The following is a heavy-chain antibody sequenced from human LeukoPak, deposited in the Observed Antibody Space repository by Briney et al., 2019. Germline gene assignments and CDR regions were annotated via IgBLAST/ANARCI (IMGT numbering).Heavy chain of an antibody. Sequence: PGGSLRLSCAASGFTFSIYAMSWVRQAPGKGLEWVPSISGSGGGTYYTDSVQGRFTMSRDNSKNTLSLQMNSLRADDTALYYCAKDKLGAGGQSDYWGQGTLVTVSS. J-gene: IGHJ4*02. CDR1: GFTFSIYA. CDR3: AKDKLGAGGQSDY. CDR2: ISGSGGGT. V-gene: IGHV3-23*01. D-gene: IGHD2-15*01.